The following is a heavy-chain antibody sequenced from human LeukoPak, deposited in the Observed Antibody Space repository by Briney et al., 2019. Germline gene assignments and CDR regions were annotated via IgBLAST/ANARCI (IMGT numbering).Heavy chain of an antibody. J-gene: IGHJ2*01. V-gene: IGHV4-34*01. Sequence: SETLSLTCAVYGGSFSGYYWSWIRQPPGKGLEWIGEINHSGSTNYNPSLKSRVTISVDTSKNQFSLKLSSVTAADTAVYYCARGLDHWYFDLWGRGTLVTVYS. CDR1: GGSFSGYY. CDR2: INHSGST. CDR3: ARGLDHWYFDL.